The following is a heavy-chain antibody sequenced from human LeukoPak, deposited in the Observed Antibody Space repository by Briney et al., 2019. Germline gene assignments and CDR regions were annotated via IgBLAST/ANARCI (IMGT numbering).Heavy chain of an antibody. Sequence: ASVKVSCKASGYTFTSYGISWVRQAPGQGLEWMGWISAYNGNTNYAQKLQGRVTMTTDTSTSTAYMELRSLRSDDTAVYYCARDLLITSMAYGSSPRDYYYYMDVWGKGTTVTISS. V-gene: IGHV1-18*01. CDR3: ARDLLITSMAYGSSPRDYYYYMDV. CDR2: ISAYNGNT. D-gene: IGHD6-13*01. J-gene: IGHJ6*03. CDR1: GYTFTSYG.